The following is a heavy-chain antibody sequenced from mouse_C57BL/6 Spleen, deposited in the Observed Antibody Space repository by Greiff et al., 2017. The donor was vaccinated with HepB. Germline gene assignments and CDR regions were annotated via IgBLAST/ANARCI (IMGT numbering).Heavy chain of an antibody. J-gene: IGHJ2*01. V-gene: IGHV1-69*01. CDR2: IDPSDSYT. CDR1: GYTFTSYR. CDR3: ARCGTVVAGFDY. D-gene: IGHD1-1*01. Sequence: QVQLKESGAELVMPGASVKLSCKASGYTFTSYRMHWVKQRPGQGLEWIGEIDPSDSYTNYNQKFKGKSTLTVDKSSSTAYMQLSSLTSEDSAVYYCARCGTVVAGFDYWGQGTTLTVSS.